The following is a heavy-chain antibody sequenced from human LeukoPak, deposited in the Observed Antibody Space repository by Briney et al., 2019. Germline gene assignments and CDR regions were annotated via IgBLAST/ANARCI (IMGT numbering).Heavy chain of an antibody. CDR2: MKQDGGEK. V-gene: IGHV3-7*01. CDR3: ARGHYGLDV. CDR1: GFTFNNCA. J-gene: IGHJ6*02. Sequence: PGGSLRLSCAASGFTFNNCAMSWVRQAPGKGLEWVAYMKQDGGEKWYVDSVKGRFTIPRDNAENSLFLQMNSLRVEDTAVYFCARGHYGLDVWGQGTTVTVSS.